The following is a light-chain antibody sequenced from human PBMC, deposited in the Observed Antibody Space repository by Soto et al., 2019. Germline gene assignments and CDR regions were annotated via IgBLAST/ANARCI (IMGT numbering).Light chain of an antibody. Sequence: EVVLTQSPATLSVSPGQRAALSCRASESVSSHLAWYQQKPGQAPRLLIYDSSTRATGIPARFSGSESGTEFTLTISSLQSEDFAVYYCHHYHNWPMTFGQGTRLEIK. V-gene: IGKV3-15*01. CDR1: ESVSSH. CDR3: HHYHNWPMT. J-gene: IGKJ5*01. CDR2: DSS.